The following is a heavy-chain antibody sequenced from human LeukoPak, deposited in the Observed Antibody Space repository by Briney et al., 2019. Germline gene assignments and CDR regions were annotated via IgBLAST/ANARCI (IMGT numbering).Heavy chain of an antibody. J-gene: IGHJ4*02. Sequence: GASVKVSCKASGYTFTRYGISWVRQAPGQGLEWMGWISGDNGNTNYAQELQGRVTMTTDTSTSTAYMELRSLRSDDTAVYYCARDCDRSGYYCYWGQGTLVTVSS. V-gene: IGHV1-18*01. CDR3: ARDCDRSGYYCY. D-gene: IGHD3-22*01. CDR2: ISGDNGNT. CDR1: GYTFTRYG.